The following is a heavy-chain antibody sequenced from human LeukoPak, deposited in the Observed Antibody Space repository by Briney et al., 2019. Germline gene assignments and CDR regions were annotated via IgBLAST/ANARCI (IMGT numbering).Heavy chain of an antibody. V-gene: IGHV3-7*03. CDR2: TNPDESDK. CDR3: ARDRDGKDY. Sequence: PGGSLRLSCAASGFTFSTYWMSWVRQAPGKGLGWVANTNPDESDKYYADSLKGRFTISRDNAKNSLYLQMNSLTAEDTAMYYCARDRDGKDYWGQGTLVTVSS. J-gene: IGHJ4*02. CDR1: GFTFSTYW. D-gene: IGHD1-1*01.